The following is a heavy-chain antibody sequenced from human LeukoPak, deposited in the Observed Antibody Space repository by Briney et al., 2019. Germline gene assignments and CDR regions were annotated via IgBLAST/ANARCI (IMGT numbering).Heavy chain of an antibody. CDR1: GGSISSSNW. J-gene: IGHJ4*02. D-gene: IGHD3-10*01. CDR2: IYHSGST. V-gene: IGHV4-4*02. Sequence: SETLSLTCAVSGGSISSSNWWSWVRQPPGKGLEWIGEIYHSGSTNYNPSLKSRVTISVDKSKNQFSLKLSSVTAADTAVYYCARPPSVRGIIINPNDYWGQGTLVTVSS. CDR3: ARPPSVRGIIINPNDY.